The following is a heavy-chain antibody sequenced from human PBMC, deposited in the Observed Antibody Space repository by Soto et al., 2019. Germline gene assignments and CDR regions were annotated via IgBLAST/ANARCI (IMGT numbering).Heavy chain of an antibody. Sequence: EVPLVESGGGLVQTGVSLILSCAASGCTISGRSMHWVRQAPGKGLVWVSCIDNAGTDSTYADSVKGRFTSSRDNAKNLLYLQMNSLRVEDTAVYYCARVGFGPDGWGKGTTVTVYS. CDR3: ARVGFGPDG. CDR1: GCTISGRS. J-gene: IGHJ6*04. D-gene: IGHD3-10*01. CDR2: IDNAGTDS. V-gene: IGHV3-74*01.